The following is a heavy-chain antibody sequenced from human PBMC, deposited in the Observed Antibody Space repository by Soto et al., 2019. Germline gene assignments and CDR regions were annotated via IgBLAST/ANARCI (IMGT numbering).Heavy chain of an antibody. J-gene: IGHJ4*02. V-gene: IGHV1-3*01. CDR2: INAGNGNT. CDR3: ARDKGYDSSGYYYVSLYYFDY. D-gene: IGHD3-22*01. CDR1: GYTFTSYA. Sequence: ASVEVSCKASGYTFTSYAMHWVRQAPGQRLEWMGWINAGNGNTKYSQKFQGRVTITRDTSASTAYMELSSLRSEDTAVYYCARDKGYDSSGYYYVSLYYFDYWGQGTLVTVSS.